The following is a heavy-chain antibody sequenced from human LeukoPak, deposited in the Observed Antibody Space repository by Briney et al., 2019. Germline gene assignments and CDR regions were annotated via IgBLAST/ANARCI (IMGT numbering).Heavy chain of an antibody. D-gene: IGHD2-15*01. Sequence: GSLRLSCAASGFTFSSYAMSWVRPAPGKGLEWVSAISGSGGSTYYADSVKGRFTISRDNSKNTLYLQMNSLRAEDTAVYYCAKLGCSGGSCLRRDFDYWGQGTLVTVSS. V-gene: IGHV3-23*01. CDR3: AKLGCSGGSCLRRDFDY. J-gene: IGHJ4*02. CDR2: ISGSGGST. CDR1: GFTFSSYA.